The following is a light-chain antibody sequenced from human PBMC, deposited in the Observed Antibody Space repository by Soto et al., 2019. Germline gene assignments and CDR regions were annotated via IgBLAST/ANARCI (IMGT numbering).Light chain of an antibody. CDR1: SSDIGRYNY. Sequence: QSALTQPASVSGSPGQSITISCTGTSSDIGRYNYVSWYQHHPGKAPKLMIYEVSNRPSGVSDRFSASKSGNTASLTISGLRAEDEADYYCTSYTTTSTRVFGGGTKLTVL. CDR2: EVS. V-gene: IGLV2-14*01. J-gene: IGLJ3*02. CDR3: TSYTTTSTRV.